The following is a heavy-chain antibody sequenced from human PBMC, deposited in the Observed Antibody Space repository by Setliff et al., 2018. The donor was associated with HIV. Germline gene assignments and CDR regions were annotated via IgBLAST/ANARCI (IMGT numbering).Heavy chain of an antibody. CDR3: ARDNGRYFDRGWFDP. D-gene: IGHD3-9*01. V-gene: IGHV3-21*01. CDR1: GFTFSNYS. J-gene: IGHJ5*02. CDR2: ISASATYI. Sequence: PGGSLRLSCAASGFTFSNYSMNWVRQTPVKGLEWVSSISASATYIYYADSVKGRFTISRDNAENSLYLQMNSLRAEDTAVYYCARDNGRYFDRGWFDPWGQGALVTVSS.